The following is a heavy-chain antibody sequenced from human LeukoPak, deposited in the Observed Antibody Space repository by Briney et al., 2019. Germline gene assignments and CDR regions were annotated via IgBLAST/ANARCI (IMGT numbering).Heavy chain of an antibody. V-gene: IGHV4-4*07. Sequence: SETLSLTCTVSGGSISSYYWSWIRQPAGKGLEWVGRIYTSGSTNYNPSLKSRVTMSVDTSKNQFSLKLSSVTAADTAVYYCARVGYCSSTSCQYYFDYSGQGTLVTVSS. CDR3: ARVGYCSSTSCQYYFDY. CDR1: GGSISSYY. D-gene: IGHD2-2*01. J-gene: IGHJ4*02. CDR2: IYTSGST.